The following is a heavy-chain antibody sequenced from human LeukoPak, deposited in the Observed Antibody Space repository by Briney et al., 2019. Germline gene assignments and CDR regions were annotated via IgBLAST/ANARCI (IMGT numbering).Heavy chain of an antibody. D-gene: IGHD6-19*01. Sequence: PGGSLRLSCAASGFSFSTYAMHWVRQAPGKGLEWVGVISNDGSNKDYADSAKGRFTISRDHSKNTLYLQMNSLRAEDTAVYYCAKDNGGWSYFDYWGQGTLVTVSS. CDR1: GFSFSTYA. J-gene: IGHJ4*02. CDR3: AKDNGGWSYFDY. V-gene: IGHV3-30*18. CDR2: ISNDGSNK.